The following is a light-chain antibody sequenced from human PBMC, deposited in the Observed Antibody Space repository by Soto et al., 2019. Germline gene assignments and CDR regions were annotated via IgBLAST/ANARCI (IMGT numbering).Light chain of an antibody. Sequence: IVVKQYPATLSGPPGEVATLSCRASQSVSSYLAWYQQKPGQAPRLLIYGASTRATGFPARFSGSRSGTEFTLTISSLQSEDFAIYYCQHYDNWPITFGQGTRLEIK. CDR3: QHYDNWPIT. J-gene: IGKJ5*01. CDR1: QSVSSY. V-gene: IGKV3-15*01. CDR2: GAS.